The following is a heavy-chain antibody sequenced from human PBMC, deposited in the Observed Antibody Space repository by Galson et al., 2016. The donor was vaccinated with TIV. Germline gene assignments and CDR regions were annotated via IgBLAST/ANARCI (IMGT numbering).Heavy chain of an antibody. D-gene: IGHD6-13*01. CDR2: IIPIFRSP. V-gene: IGHV1-69*13. CDR3: ARPSDSSWYFDL. Sequence: VKVSCQASGGSFSNYAINWVRQAPGQGLEWMGGIIPIFRSPNYAQRFQGRVTITADESTSTAFVELSSLRSDDTAVYYCARPSDSSWYFDLWGRGTPVIVSS. J-gene: IGHJ2*01. CDR1: GGSFSNYA.